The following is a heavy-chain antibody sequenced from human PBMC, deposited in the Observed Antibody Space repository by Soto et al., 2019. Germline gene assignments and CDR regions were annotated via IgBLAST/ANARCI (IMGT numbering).Heavy chain of an antibody. Sequence: QVQLVQSGADVKKPGASVKVSCKASGYNFTSYGISWVRQAPGQGLEWMGWISPHNDRTKYARRFQDRVTMTTETPTSTVYMERGSLRSDGTAVYYCARDLYYSSGRYFDHDAFDIWGQGTVVTVSS. D-gene: IGHD6-19*01. V-gene: IGHV1-18*01. J-gene: IGHJ3*02. CDR3: ARDLYYSSGRYFDHDAFDI. CDR1: GYNFTSYG. CDR2: ISPHNDRT.